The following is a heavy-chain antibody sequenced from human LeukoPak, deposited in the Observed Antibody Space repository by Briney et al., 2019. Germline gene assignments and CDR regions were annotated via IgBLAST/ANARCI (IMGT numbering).Heavy chain of an antibody. D-gene: IGHD2-8*02. J-gene: IGHJ4*02. CDR3: ARDLGGVPFDY. CDR2: ISAYNGNT. Sequence: ASVKVSCKASGYTFINYGISWVRQAPGQGLEWMGWISAYNGNTNYAQQLQDRVTVTTDTSTSTAYMELRSLRSDDTAVYYCARDLGGVPFDYWGQGTLVTVSS. V-gene: IGHV1-18*01. CDR1: GYTFINYG.